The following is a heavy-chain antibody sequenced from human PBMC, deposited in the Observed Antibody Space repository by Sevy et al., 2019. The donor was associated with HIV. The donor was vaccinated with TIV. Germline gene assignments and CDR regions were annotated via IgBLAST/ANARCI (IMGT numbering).Heavy chain of an antibody. CDR2: VYYTGGT. J-gene: IGHJ3*02. V-gene: IGHV4-59*08. CDR3: ASRNDFDI. Sequence: SETLSLTCTVSGGSINSDHWNWIRQPPGKGLEWFGYVYYTGGTNYNPSLKNRVTKSVDSTKNQFSLKLTSVTAADTAVYYCASRNDFDIWGQGTMVTVSS. CDR1: GGSINSDH.